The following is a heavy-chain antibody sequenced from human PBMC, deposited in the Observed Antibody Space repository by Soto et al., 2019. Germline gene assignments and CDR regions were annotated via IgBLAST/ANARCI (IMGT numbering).Heavy chain of an antibody. Sequence: GASLILSCAASGFPFSHYIYHWVRQAPGKGLQWVAVIRDDGKKTSYATSVRGRFTVSRDMSKSTIFLQMNSLTSDDTAVYYCMRGGWGDSPIDYWGQGTQVTVS. D-gene: IGHD2-15*01. CDR2: IRDDGKKT. J-gene: IGHJ4*02. V-gene: IGHV3-30*03. CDR3: MRGGWGDSPIDY. CDR1: GFPFSHYI.